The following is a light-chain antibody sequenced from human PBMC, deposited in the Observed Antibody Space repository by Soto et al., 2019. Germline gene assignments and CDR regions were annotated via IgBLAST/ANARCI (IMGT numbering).Light chain of an antibody. J-gene: IGLJ2*01. CDR2: EVS. CDR1: NSDVGTYNY. Sequence: QSALTQPPSASGSPGQSVTISCTGTNSDVGTYNYVSWYQQHPGKAPKLMIYEVSNRPSGVSNRFSGSKSGNTASLTISGLQAEDEADYYCSSYTSSSTVVFGGGTKLTVL. CDR3: SSYTSSSTVV. V-gene: IGLV2-14*01.